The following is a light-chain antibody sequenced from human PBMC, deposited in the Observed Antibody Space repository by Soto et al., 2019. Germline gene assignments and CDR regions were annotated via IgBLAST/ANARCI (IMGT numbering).Light chain of an antibody. CDR2: SNT. CDR3: AAWDDSLSGVV. CDR1: SSNIGSHT. J-gene: IGLJ2*01. V-gene: IGLV1-44*01. Sequence: QSVLTQPPSASGTPGQTIAISCSGGSSNIGSHTVNWYQQLPGTAPRLLIYSNTQWPSGVPDRFSGSKSGTSASLAISGLQSEYEGDYYCAAWDDSLSGVVFGGGTKLTVL.